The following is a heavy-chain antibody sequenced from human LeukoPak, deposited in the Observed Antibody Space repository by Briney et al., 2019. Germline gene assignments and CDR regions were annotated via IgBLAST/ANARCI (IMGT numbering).Heavy chain of an antibody. CDR2: IKPDGSET. CDR1: GFSFSNYW. V-gene: IGHV3-7*01. D-gene: IGHD3-10*01. J-gene: IGHJ4*02. CDR3: LAGGGY. Sequence: GGSLRLSCAASGFSFSNYWMSWVRQAPGKGLEWVANIKPDGSETYYVDSVKGRFTVTRDNAQSSLHLQMDSLRGEDTAVYYCLAGGGYWGQGTLVTVSS.